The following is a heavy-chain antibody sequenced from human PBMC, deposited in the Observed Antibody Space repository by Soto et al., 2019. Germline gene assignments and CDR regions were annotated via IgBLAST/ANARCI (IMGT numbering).Heavy chain of an antibody. V-gene: IGHV1-69*13. Sequence: SVKVSCKASGGTFSSYAISWVRQAPGQGLEWMGGIIPIFGTANYAQKFQGRVTITADESTSTAYMELSSLRSEDTAVYYCARAYCGGDCYSYNWLDPWAQGTLVTVS. J-gene: IGHJ5*02. D-gene: IGHD2-21*02. CDR3: ARAYCGGDCYSYNWLDP. CDR2: IIPIFGTA. CDR1: GGTFSSYA.